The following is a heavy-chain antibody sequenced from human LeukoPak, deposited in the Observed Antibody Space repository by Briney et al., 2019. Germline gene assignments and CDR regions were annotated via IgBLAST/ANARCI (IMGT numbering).Heavy chain of an antibody. D-gene: IGHD3-3*01. V-gene: IGHV4-34*01. CDR2: INRSGST. Sequence: SETLSLTCAVYGGSFSGYYWSWIRQPPGKGLEWIGEINRSGSTNYNPSLKSRVTISVDTSKNQFSLKLSSVTAADTAVYYCARAYYDFWNGYAKPLDYWGQGTLVTVSS. CDR1: GGSFSGYY. CDR3: ARAYYDFWNGYAKPLDY. J-gene: IGHJ4*02.